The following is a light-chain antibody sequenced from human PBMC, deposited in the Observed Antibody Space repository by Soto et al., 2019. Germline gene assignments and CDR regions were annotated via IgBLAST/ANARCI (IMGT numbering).Light chain of an antibody. Sequence: IVLTQSPGTLSLSPGERATLSCRASQSVSSSYLASYQQKPGQAPRLLIYGASSRATGIPDRFSGSGSGTDFTLTISRLEPEDFAVYYCQKYGSSPLTFGGGTKVEIK. CDR2: GAS. CDR3: QKYGSSPLT. V-gene: IGKV3-20*01. J-gene: IGKJ4*01. CDR1: QSVSSSY.